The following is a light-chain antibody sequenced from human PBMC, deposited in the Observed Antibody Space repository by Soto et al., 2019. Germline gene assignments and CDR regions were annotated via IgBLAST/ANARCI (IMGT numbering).Light chain of an antibody. Sequence: SYELPQPPSVSVSPGQTARLTCSGDTLPKQDVYWYQQKSGQAPVLVMYKDSERPSGIPDRFTGSSSGTTVTLTISGVRSEDEADYYCQSADSSGVVFGGGTKLTVL. CDR1: TLPKQD. CDR2: KDS. CDR3: QSADSSGVV. V-gene: IGLV3-25*03. J-gene: IGLJ2*01.